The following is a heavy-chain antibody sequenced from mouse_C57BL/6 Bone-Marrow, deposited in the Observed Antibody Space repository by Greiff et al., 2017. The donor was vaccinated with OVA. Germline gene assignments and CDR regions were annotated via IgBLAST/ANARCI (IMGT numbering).Heavy chain of an antibody. CDR3: ARAGYDDAMDY. D-gene: IGHD2-2*01. V-gene: IGHV5-17*01. J-gene: IGHJ4*01. Sequence: EVKLVESGGGLVKPGGSLKLSCAASGFTFSDYGMHWVRQAPEKGLEWVAYISSGSSTIYYADTVKGRFTISRDNAKNTLFLQMTSLRSEDTAMYYCARAGYDDAMDYWGQGTSVTVSS. CDR1: GFTFSDYG. CDR2: ISSGSSTI.